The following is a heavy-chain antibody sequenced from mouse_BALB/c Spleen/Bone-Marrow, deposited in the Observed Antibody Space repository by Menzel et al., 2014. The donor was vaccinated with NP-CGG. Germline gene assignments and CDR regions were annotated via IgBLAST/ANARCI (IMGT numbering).Heavy chain of an antibody. CDR1: GYTFTSSW. D-gene: IGHD2-14*01. CDR2: IHPNSGNT. V-gene: IGHV1S130*01. CDR3: ARGDPYYRYSDY. Sequence: ESGSVLVRPGASVKLSCKASGYTFTSSWMHWAKQRPGQGLEWIGEIHPNSGNTNYNEKFKGKATLTVDTSSSTAYVDLSSLTSVDSAVYYCARGDPYYRYSDYWGQGTTLTVSS. J-gene: IGHJ2*01.